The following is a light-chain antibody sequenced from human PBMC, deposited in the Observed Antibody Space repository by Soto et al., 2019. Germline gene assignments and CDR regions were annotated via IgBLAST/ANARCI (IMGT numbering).Light chain of an antibody. Sequence: IQLTQSPSSLSASVGDRFTVTFRSSQGIDTYLVWYQQKSGKAPTVLIYASSTLQTGVPSRFSGSGSGTDFSLTISSLHPEDVATYYCQQVDSYPRTFGQGTKVDIK. CDR3: QQVDSYPRT. J-gene: IGKJ1*01. V-gene: IGKV1-9*01. CDR1: QGIDTY. CDR2: ASS.